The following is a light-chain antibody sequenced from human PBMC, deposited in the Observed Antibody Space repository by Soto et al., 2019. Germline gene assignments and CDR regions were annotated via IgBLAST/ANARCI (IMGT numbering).Light chain of an antibody. CDR3: CSYASSSTFV. J-gene: IGLJ2*01. CDR2: EVT. Sequence: QSALTQPASVSGSPGQSITISCTGTSSDVGGYNLVSWYQQHPGKAPKVLIYEVTKRPSGVSNRFSGSKSGNTASLTISGIQAEDEADYYCCSYASSSTFVFGGGTKVTVL. V-gene: IGLV2-23*02. CDR1: SSDVGGYNL.